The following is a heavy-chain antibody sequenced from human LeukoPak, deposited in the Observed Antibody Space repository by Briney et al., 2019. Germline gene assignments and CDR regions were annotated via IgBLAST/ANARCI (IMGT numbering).Heavy chain of an antibody. J-gene: IGHJ4*02. CDR1: GYTFTGYC. D-gene: IGHD3-22*01. CDR3: ARASREGYYYDSSGYYSFDY. V-gene: IGHV1-2*06. Sequence: ASVKVSCKASGYTFTGYCMHWVRQAPGQGLEWMGRINPNSGGTNYAQKFQGRVTMTRDTSISTAYMELSRLRSDDTAVYYCARASREGYYYDSSGYYSFDYWGQGTLVTVSS. CDR2: INPNSGGT.